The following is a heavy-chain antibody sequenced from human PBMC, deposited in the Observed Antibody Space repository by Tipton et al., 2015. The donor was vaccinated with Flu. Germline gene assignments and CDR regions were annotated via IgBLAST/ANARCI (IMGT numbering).Heavy chain of an antibody. CDR2: ISSSGIPI. Sequence: SLRLSCAASGVTFSSYGMSWIRQAPGKGLEWVSFISSSGIPIYYADSVKGRFTISRDSAENSLYLQMNSLSAEDTAVYYCARDKTNVLRYFEAGMDVWGQGTTVTVSS. D-gene: IGHD3-9*01. V-gene: IGHV3-11*01. CDR3: ARDKTNVLRYFEAGMDV. J-gene: IGHJ6*02. CDR1: GVTFSSYG.